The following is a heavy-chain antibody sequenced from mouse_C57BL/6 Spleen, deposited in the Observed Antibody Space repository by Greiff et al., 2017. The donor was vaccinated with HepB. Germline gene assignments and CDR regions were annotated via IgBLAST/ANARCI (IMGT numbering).Heavy chain of an antibody. CDR2: IYPGGGYT. J-gene: IGHJ2*01. V-gene: IGHV1-63*01. D-gene: IGHD1-1*01. CDR1: GYTFTNYW. Sequence: VKVVESGAELVRPGTSVKMSCKASGYTFTNYWIGWAKQRPGHGLEWIGDIYPGGGYTNYNEKFKGKATLTADKSSSTAYMQFSSLTSEDSAIYYCARRYGSTVVAPFDYWGQGTTLTVSS. CDR3: ARRYGSTVVAPFDY.